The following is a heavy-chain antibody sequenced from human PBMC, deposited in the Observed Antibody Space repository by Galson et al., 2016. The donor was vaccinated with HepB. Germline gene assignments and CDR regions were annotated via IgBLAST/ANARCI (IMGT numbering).Heavy chain of an antibody. CDR3: VRGPPAYHYYGMDV. Sequence: SVSSNTAAWHWIRQSPSRGLEWLARIQYRSKWENDYAVSVKSRVTANPDTSKTLLTLQVNSVTPEDTAVYYCVRGPPAYHYYGMDVWGQGTTVIVS. J-gene: IGHJ6*02. V-gene: IGHV6-1*01. CDR1: SVSSNTAA. CDR2: IQYRSKWEN.